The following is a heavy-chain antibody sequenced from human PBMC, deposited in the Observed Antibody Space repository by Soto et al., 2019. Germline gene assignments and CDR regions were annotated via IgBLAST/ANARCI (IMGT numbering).Heavy chain of an antibody. CDR2: INHSGST. J-gene: IGHJ4*02. V-gene: IGHV4-34*01. D-gene: IGHD3-22*01. CDR1: GGSFSGYY. Sequence: SETLSLTCAVYGGSFSGYYWSWIRQPPGKGLEWIGEINHSGSTNYNPSLKSRFTISRDNAKNSLFLQLDSLRAEDTAVYFCVRARSADSRPDYWGQGTLVTVSS. CDR3: VRARSADSRPDY.